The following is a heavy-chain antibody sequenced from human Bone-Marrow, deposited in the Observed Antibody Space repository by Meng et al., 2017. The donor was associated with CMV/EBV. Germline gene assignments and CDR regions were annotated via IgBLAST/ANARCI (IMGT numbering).Heavy chain of an antibody. CDR3: ARGGYCSSTSCPYYYYYYGMDV. CDR2: ISSSSSYI. CDR1: GFTFSSYS. D-gene: IGHD2-2*01. Sequence: GGSLRLSCAASGFTFSSYSMNWVRQAPGKGLEWFSSISSSSSYIYYADSVKGRFTISRDNAKNSLYLQMNSLRAEDTAVYYCARGGYCSSTSCPYYYYYYGMDVWGQGTTVTVSS. V-gene: IGHV3-21*01. J-gene: IGHJ6*02.